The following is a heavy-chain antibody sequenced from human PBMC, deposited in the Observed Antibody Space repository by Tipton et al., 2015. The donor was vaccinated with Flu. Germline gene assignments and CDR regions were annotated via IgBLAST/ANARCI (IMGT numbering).Heavy chain of an antibody. D-gene: IGHD6-13*01. V-gene: IGHV4-30-2*01. CDR2: IYHSGTT. Sequence: GASISSGGYSWSWIRQPPGKGLEWVGYIYHSGTTYYNPSLKSRVIISRDRTKNQFSLKLRPMTAADTAVCYCARVLGSSGSFDYWGQGTLVTASS. CDR3: ARVLGSSGSFDY. CDR1: GASISSGGYS. J-gene: IGHJ4*02.